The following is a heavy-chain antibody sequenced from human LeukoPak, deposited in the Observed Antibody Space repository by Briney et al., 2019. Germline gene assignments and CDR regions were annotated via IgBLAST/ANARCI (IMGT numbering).Heavy chain of an antibody. J-gene: IGHJ6*03. D-gene: IGHD5-12*01. CDR2: INHSGST. CDR3: ATGNHIVATFSPYSYMDV. Sequence: NPSETLSLTCAVYGGSFRGYYWSWIRQPPGKGLEWIGNINHSGSTNYNPSLKSRVTISVDPSTHQFSLKLSSVPAAHPAVSYCATGNHIVATFSPYSYMDVWGKGTTVTVSS. CDR1: GGSFRGYY. V-gene: IGHV4-34*01.